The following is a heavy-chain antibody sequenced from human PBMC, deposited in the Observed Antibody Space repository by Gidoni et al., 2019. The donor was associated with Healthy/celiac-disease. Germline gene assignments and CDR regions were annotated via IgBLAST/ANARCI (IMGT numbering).Heavy chain of an antibody. CDR2: IYTSGST. CDR1: CGSNSSGSYY. D-gene: IGHD2-2*01. J-gene: IGHJ4*02. CDR3: ARGPATDIDY. Sequence: QVQLQESGPGLVTPSQTLSLTCPVSCGSNSSGSYYWSWIRQPAGKGLEWIGRIYTSGSTNYNPSLKSRVTISVDTSKNQFSLKLSSVTAADTAVYYCARGPATDIDYWGQGTLVTVSS. V-gene: IGHV4-61*02.